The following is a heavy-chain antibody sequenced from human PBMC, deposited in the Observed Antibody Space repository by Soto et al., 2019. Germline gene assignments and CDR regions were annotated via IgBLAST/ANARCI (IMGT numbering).Heavy chain of an antibody. D-gene: IGHD6-19*01. CDR3: ARDATIAVAGTQAGFDY. V-gene: IGHV3-33*01. CDR2: IWYDGSNK. CDR1: GFTFSSYG. J-gene: IGHJ4*02. Sequence: QVQLVESGGGVVQPGRSLRLSCAASGFTFSSYGMHWVRQAPGKGLEWVAVIWYDGSNKYYADSVKGRFTISRDNSKNTLYLQMNSLRAEDTAVYYCARDATIAVAGTQAGFDYWGQGTLVTVSS.